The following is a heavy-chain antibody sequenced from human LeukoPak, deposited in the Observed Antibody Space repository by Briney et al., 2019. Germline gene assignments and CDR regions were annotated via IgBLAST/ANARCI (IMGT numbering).Heavy chain of an antibody. D-gene: IGHD5-18*01. V-gene: IGHV3-23*01. CDR1: GFTFSSYA. Sequence: PGGSLRLSCAASGFTFSSYAMSWVRQAPGKGLEWVSAISGSGGSTYYADSVKGRFTISRDNSKNTLYLQMNSLRAEDTAVYYCAKAGNTAMVTWVYYYYYYMDVWGKGTTVTISS. J-gene: IGHJ6*03. CDR2: ISGSGGST. CDR3: AKAGNTAMVTWVYYYYYYMDV.